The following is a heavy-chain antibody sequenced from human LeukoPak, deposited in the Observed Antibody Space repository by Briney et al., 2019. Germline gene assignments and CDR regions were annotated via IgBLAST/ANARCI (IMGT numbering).Heavy chain of an antibody. D-gene: IGHD2-8*01. CDR2: IRSKANSYAT. CDR1: GFTFSGSA. Sequence: GGSLKLSCAASGFTFSGSAMHWVRQASGKGLEWVGRIRSKANSYATAYAASVKGRFTISRDDSKNTAYLQMNSLRTEDTAVYYCTRLMAGFDPWGQGTLVTVSS. J-gene: IGHJ5*02. CDR3: TRLMAGFDP. V-gene: IGHV3-73*01.